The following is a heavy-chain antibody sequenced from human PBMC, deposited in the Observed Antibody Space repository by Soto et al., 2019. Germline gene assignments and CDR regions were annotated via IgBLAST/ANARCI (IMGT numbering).Heavy chain of an antibody. CDR1: GGTFSSYA. J-gene: IGHJ6*02. CDR3: ARARDIVVVPAANYYYYYGMDV. V-gene: IGHV1-69*13. Sequence: SVKVSCKASGGTFSSYAISWVRQAPGQGLEWMGGIIPIFGTANYAQKFQGRVTITADESTSTAYMELSSLRSEDTAVYYCARARDIVVVPAANYYYYYGMDVWGQGTTVTVSS. CDR2: IIPIFGTA. D-gene: IGHD2-2*01.